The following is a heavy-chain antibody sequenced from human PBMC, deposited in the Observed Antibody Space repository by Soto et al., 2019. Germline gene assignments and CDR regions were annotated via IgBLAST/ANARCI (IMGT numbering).Heavy chain of an antibody. V-gene: IGHV1-69*13. CDR1: GGTFSSYA. CDR2: IIPIFGTA. D-gene: IGHD3-22*01. J-gene: IGHJ4*02. Sequence: VASVKVSFKASGGTFSSYAISWVRQAPGQGLEWMGGIIPIFGTANYAQKFQGRVTITADESTSTAYMELSSLRSEDTAVYYCARVYYYDSSGTFDYWGQGTLVTVSS. CDR3: ARVYYYDSSGTFDY.